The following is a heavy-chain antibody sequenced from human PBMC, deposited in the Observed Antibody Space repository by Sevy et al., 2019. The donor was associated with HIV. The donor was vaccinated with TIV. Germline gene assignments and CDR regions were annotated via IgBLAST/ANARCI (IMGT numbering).Heavy chain of an antibody. D-gene: IGHD2-2*01. V-gene: IGHV3-21*01. CDR3: ARESPICSSTSCLAGTDV. Sequence: GGSLRLSCTASGFTFCSYSMNWVRQAPGKGLEWVSSISSTSSDIYYADSVKGRFTISRDNAKNSLYLQMNSLRAEDRAVYYCARESPICSSTSCLAGTDVWGQGTTVTVSS. CDR2: ISSTSSDI. CDR1: GFTFCSYS. J-gene: IGHJ6*02.